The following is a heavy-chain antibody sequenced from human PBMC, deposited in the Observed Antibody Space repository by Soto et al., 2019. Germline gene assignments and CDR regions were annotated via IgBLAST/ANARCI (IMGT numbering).Heavy chain of an antibody. D-gene: IGHD3-3*01. V-gene: IGHV3-23*01. Sequence: PWEPRCLTWTASGDLISRNAINWVRLAQAQGLGWVSSISSHGDTTYYAESVSGRFTISRDNSKNTLFLQMNSLRAGDTAVYFCARDHYDFWSGFPPTIWFHPWGQGTLVTVSS. CDR3: ARDHYDFWSGFPPTIWFHP. J-gene: IGHJ5*02. CDR2: ISSHGDTT. CDR1: GDLISRNA.